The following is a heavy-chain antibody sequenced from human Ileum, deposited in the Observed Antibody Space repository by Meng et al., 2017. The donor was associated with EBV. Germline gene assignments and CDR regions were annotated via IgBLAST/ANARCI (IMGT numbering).Heavy chain of an antibody. J-gene: IGHJ4*02. V-gene: IGHV4-4*02. CDR1: GDSISNEHW. Sequence: QVQLQESGPGLVGPSGTLSFPCSVSGDSISNEHWWSWVRQSPGKGLEWIGEIHHTRGPNYNPSLKSRVIISVDKSNNHFSLRLSAVTAADTAVYYCASNGAFSLDHWGQGTLVTVSS. CDR3: ASNGAFSLDH. CDR2: IHHTRGP. D-gene: IGHD2-8*01.